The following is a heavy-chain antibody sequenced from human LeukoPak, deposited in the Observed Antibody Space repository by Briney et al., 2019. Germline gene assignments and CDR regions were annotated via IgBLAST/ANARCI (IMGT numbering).Heavy chain of an antibody. V-gene: IGHV3-7*01. J-gene: IGHJ3*02. CDR3: ARCPLRQPRATMVRGVISPSGAFDI. Sequence: PGGSLRLSCAASGFTFSSYWMSWVRQAPGKGLEWVANIKQDGSEKYYVDSVKGRFTISRDNAKNSLYLQMNSLRAEDTAVYYCARCPLRQPRATMVRGVISPSGAFDIWGQGTMVTVSS. D-gene: IGHD3-10*01. CDR2: IKQDGSEK. CDR1: GFTFSSYW.